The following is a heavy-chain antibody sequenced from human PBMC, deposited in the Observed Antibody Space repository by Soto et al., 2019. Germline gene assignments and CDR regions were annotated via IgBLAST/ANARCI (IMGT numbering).Heavy chain of an antibody. Sequence: SETLSLTCAVYGGSSGSFSCYYWSWIRQPPGKGLEWIGEINHSGSTNYNPSLKSRVTISVDRSKNQFSLKLSSVTAADTAVYYCARLWSYYDSSGYRHAWFDPWGQGTLVTVSS. CDR1: GGSSGSFSCYY. CDR3: ARLWSYYDSSGYRHAWFDP. D-gene: IGHD3-22*01. CDR2: INHSGST. V-gene: IGHV4-34*01. J-gene: IGHJ5*02.